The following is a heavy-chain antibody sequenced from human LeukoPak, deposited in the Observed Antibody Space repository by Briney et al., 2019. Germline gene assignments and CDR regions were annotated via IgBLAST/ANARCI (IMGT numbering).Heavy chain of an antibody. CDR2: IYSGGST. CDR3: ARGNCSSTSCYFGYYYYGMDV. V-gene: IGHV3-53*04. CDR1: GFTVSSYY. J-gene: IGHJ6*02. D-gene: IGHD2-2*01. Sequence: GGSLRLSCAASGFTVSSYYMSWVRQAPGKGLEWVSVIYSGGSTYYAESVKGRFTISRHNSKNPLYLQMNSLRAEDKAVYYCARGNCSSTSCYFGYYYYGMDVWGQGTTVTVSS.